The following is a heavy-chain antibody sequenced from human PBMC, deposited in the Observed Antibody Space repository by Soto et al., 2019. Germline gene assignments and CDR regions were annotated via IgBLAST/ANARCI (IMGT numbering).Heavy chain of an antibody. V-gene: IGHV3-23*01. CDR3: ARIRGYWYGLEV. CDR2: ITGTGGNT. CDR1: GFTLSTYG. Sequence: GGSLRLSCAGSGFTLSTYGMTWVRQAPGKGLEWVSAITGTGGNTYYVDSVKGRFTSSRDNSKNMLYLQMNSVRVEDTAVYYCARIRGYWYGLEVWDQGTRVTVSS. J-gene: IGHJ6*02.